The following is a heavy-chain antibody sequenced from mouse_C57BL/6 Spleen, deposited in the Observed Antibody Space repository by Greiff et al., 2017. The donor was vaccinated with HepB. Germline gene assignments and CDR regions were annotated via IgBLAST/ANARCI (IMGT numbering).Heavy chain of an antibody. CDR3: AREGNEAWFAY. CDR1: GYTFTSYW. V-gene: IGHV1-55*01. Sequence: QVHVKQPGAELVKPGASVKMSCKASGYTFTSYWITWVKQRPGQGLEWIGDIYPGDGSTNYNEKFKSKATLTVDTSSSTAYMQLSNLTSEDSAVYYCAREGNEAWFAYWGQGTLVTVSA. J-gene: IGHJ3*01. CDR2: IYPGDGST.